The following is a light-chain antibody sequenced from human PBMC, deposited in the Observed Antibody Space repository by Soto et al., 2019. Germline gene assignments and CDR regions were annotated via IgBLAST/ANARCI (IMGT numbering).Light chain of an antibody. CDR2: KAS. CDR1: QSISSW. Sequence: DLQMTQSPSTLSASVGDRVTMTCRASQSISSWLAWYQQKPGKAPKLLIYKASSLESGVPSRFSGTGSGTEFTLTISSLQPDDFATYYCQQYNRAFGQGTKVEI. V-gene: IGKV1-5*03. J-gene: IGKJ1*01. CDR3: QQYNRA.